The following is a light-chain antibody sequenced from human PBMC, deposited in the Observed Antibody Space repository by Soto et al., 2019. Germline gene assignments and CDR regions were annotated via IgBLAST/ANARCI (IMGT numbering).Light chain of an antibody. Sequence: LTQSSCVTGYTAQSITFSCTGTSSDVGSYNLVSWYQQHPGKAPKLMIYEGSKRPSGVSNRFSGSKSGNTASLTISGLQAEDEADYYCRSYAGSSFYVFGTGTKVTVL. CDR3: RSYAGSSFYV. J-gene: IGLJ1*01. CDR2: EGS. CDR1: SSDVGSYNL. V-gene: IGLV2-23*01.